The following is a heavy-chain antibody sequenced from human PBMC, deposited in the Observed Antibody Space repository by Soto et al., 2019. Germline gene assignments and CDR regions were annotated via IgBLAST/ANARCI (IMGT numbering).Heavy chain of an antibody. J-gene: IGHJ4*02. CDR2: IIPIFGTA. CDR1: GGTFSSYA. Sequence: ASVKVSCKASGGTFSSYAISWVRQAPGQGLEWMGGIIPIFGTANYAQKFQGRVTITADESTSTAYMELGSLRSEDTAVYYCARDGNTMVRGVYAYWGQGTLVTVSS. D-gene: IGHD3-10*01. V-gene: IGHV1-69*13. CDR3: ARDGNTMVRGVYAY.